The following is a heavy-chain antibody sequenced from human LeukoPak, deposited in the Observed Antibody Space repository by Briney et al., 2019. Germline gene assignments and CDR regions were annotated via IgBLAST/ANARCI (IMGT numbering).Heavy chain of an antibody. D-gene: IGHD3-3*01. J-gene: IGHJ4*02. V-gene: IGHV1-2*02. CDR3: ARGSGIGDFWSGYYNY. CDR1: GYTFTGYY. Sequence: ASVKVSCKASGYTFTGYYMHWVRQAPGQGLEWMGWINPNSGGTNYAQKFQGRVTMTRDTSISTAYMELSRLRSDDTAVYYCARGSGIGDFWSGYYNYWGQGTLATVSS. CDR2: INPNSGGT.